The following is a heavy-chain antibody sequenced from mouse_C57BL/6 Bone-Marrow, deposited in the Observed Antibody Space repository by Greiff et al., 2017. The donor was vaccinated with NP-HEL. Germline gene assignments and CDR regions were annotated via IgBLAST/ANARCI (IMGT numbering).Heavy chain of an antibody. CDR3: ARGYDSYFDY. CDR1: GFTFSSYA. CDR2: ISDGGSYT. V-gene: IGHV5-4*03. Sequence: EVKLMESGGGLVKPGGSLKLSCAASGFTFSSYAMSWVRQTPEKRLEWVATISDGGSYTYYPDNVKGRFTISRDNAKNNLYLQMSHLKSEDTAMYYCARGYDSYFDYWGQGTTLTVSS. D-gene: IGHD2-4*01. J-gene: IGHJ2*01.